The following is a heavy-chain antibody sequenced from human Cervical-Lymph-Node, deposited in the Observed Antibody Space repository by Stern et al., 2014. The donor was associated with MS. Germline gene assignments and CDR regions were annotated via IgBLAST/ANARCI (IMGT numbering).Heavy chain of an antibody. J-gene: IGHJ4*02. CDR3: ARGSDWYPLDY. Sequence: VQLVESGGGVVQPGRSLRLSCSPSGFAFSTYGMHWVRQAPGKGLEWVALISFDGAKTYYADSVKGRFTISRDNPKNTLYLQMKSLRGEDTAVYYCARGSDWYPLDYWGLGTLVTVSS. D-gene: IGHD6-19*01. V-gene: IGHV3-30*03. CDR1: GFAFSTYG. CDR2: ISFDGAKT.